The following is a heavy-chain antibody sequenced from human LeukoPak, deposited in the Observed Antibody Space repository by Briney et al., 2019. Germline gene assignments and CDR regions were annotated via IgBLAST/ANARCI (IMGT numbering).Heavy chain of an antibody. CDR3: ARLNYDILTGSPGLDY. V-gene: IGHV4-59*08. Sequence: PSETLSLTCTVSGGSISSYYWSWIRQPPGKGLEWIGYIYYSGSTNYNPSLKSRVTISVDTSKNQFSLKLSSVTAADTAVYYCARLNYDILTGSPGLDYWGQGTLVTVSS. CDR1: GGSISSYY. D-gene: IGHD3-9*01. J-gene: IGHJ4*02. CDR2: IYYSGST.